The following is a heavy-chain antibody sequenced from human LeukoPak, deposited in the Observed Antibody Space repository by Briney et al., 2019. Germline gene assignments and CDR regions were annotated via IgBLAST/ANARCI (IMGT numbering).Heavy chain of an antibody. CDR1: GFTFSSYA. V-gene: IGHV3-23*01. CDR3: AKDPPYSYGYWFDP. J-gene: IGHJ5*02. CDR2: ISGSGGST. D-gene: IGHD5-18*01. Sequence: GGSLRLSCAAAGFTFSSYAMSWVRQAPGKGLGWGSAISGSGGSTYYADPVKGRFTISRDNSKNTLYLQMNSLRAEDTAVYYCAKDPPYSYGYWFDPWGQGTLVTVSS.